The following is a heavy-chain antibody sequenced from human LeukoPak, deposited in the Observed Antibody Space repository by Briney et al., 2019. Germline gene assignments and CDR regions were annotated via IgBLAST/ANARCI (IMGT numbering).Heavy chain of an antibody. CDR1: GYIFTSYD. Sequence: GASVKVSCKASGYIFTSYDINWVRQATGQGLEWMGWMNPNSGNTGYAQKFQGRVTMTRNTSISTAYMELSSLRSEDTAVYYCAREVPRDGYNPNYFDYWGQGTLVTVSS. D-gene: IGHD5-24*01. J-gene: IGHJ4*02. V-gene: IGHV1-8*01. CDR3: AREVPRDGYNPNYFDY. CDR2: MNPNSGNT.